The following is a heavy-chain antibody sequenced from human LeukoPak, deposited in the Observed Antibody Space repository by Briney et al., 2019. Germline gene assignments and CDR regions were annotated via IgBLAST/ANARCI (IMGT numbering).Heavy chain of an antibody. CDR2: IIPNLGTT. D-gene: IGHD3-22*01. Sequence: GASVKVSCKASGGTSNSHAISWVRQAPGQGLEWVGRIIPNLGTTNRAQNFQDRVTLTADKSTNTAYMELTSLTSDDTAVYYCATTNDGGGYQWGDFFDFWGQGTLVTVYS. V-gene: IGHV1-69*04. CDR1: GGTSNSHA. J-gene: IGHJ4*02. CDR3: ATTNDGGGYQWGDFFDF.